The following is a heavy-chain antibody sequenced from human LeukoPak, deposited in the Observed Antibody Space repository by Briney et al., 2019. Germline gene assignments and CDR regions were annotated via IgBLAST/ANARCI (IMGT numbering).Heavy chain of an antibody. CDR3: ARDGYSGNDGL. J-gene: IGHJ4*02. D-gene: IGHD5-12*01. CDR1: SGSISTSNYY. Sequence: SETLSLTCTVSSGSISTSNYYWGWVRQPPGKGLEWIGYIYHSGSTKYNPSLKSRVTISVDTSKNQFSLKLSSVTAADTAVYYCARDGYSGNDGLWGQGTLVTVSS. V-gene: IGHV4-61*01. CDR2: IYHSGST.